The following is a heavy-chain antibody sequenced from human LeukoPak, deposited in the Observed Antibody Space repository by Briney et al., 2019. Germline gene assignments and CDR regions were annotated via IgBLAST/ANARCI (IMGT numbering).Heavy chain of an antibody. CDR3: AREATPITGTTGYLDY. CDR2: ISAYNGNT. V-gene: IGHV1-18*01. D-gene: IGHD1-7*01. J-gene: IGHJ4*02. CDR1: GYTFTSYG. Sequence: ALVKVSCKASGYTFTSYGISWVRQAPGQGLEWMGWISAYNGNTNYAQKLQGRVTMTTDTSTSTAYMELRSLRSDDTAVYYCAREATPITGTTGYLDYWGQGTLVTVSS.